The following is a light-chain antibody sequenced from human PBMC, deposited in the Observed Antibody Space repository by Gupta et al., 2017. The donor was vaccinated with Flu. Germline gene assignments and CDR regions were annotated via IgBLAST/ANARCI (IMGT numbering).Light chain of an antibody. Sequence: DIQMTQSPSTLSASIGDRVTITCRASQSISSWLAWYQQKPGKAPKLLIYKASNLETGVPSRFSGSGSGTEFTLTISSLQPEDFATYYCHQYNSYQWTFGQGTKVEIK. J-gene: IGKJ1*01. CDR2: KAS. CDR1: QSISSW. V-gene: IGKV1-5*03. CDR3: HQYNSYQWT.